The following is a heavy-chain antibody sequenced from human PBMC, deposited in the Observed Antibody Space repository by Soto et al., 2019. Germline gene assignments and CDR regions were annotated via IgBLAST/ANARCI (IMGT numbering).Heavy chain of an antibody. V-gene: IGHV3-30-3*01. D-gene: IGHD2-8*02. CDR2: ISYDGSNK. CDR1: GFTFSSYA. J-gene: IGHJ4*02. CDR3: ARGGAYWGGIDS. Sequence: GGSLRLSCAASGFTFSSYAMHWVRQAPGKGLEWVAVISYDGSNKYYADSVKGRFTISRDNSKNTLYLQMNSLRAEDTAVYYCARGGAYWGGIDSWAQGTLVTVSS.